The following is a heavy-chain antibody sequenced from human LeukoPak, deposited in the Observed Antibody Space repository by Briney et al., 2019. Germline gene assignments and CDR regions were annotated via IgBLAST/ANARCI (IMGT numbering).Heavy chain of an antibody. J-gene: IGHJ4*02. Sequence: SGGSLRLSCAASGFTFSDHYMDWVRQAPGKGLVWVSRINTDGSSTSYADSVKGRFTISRDNAKNTLYLQMNSLRAEDTAVYYCAMSPYDSSGYYYFWGRGTLVTVSS. CDR1: GFTFSDHY. CDR2: INTDGSST. V-gene: IGHV3-74*01. CDR3: AMSPYDSSGYYYF. D-gene: IGHD3-22*01.